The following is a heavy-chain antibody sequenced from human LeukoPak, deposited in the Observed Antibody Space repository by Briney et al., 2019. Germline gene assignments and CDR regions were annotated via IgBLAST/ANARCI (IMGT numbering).Heavy chain of an antibody. CDR1: GGSISSSSYY. Sequence: SETLSLTCTVSGGSISSSSYYWGWIRQPPGKGLEWIGSIYYSGSTYYNPSLKSRVTISADTSKNQFSLKLSSVTAADTAVYYCAGRSHYYYDSSGSHWFDPWGQGTLVTVSS. CDR3: AGRSHYYYDSSGSHWFDP. CDR2: IYYSGST. J-gene: IGHJ5*02. V-gene: IGHV4-39*07. D-gene: IGHD3-22*01.